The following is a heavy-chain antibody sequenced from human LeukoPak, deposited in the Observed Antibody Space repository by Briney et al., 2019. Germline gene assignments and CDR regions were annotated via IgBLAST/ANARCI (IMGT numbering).Heavy chain of an antibody. CDR1: GGSIRSGRYY. CDR3: ARGSVGGGNYYNYYMDV. V-gene: IGHV4-61*09. J-gene: IGHJ6*03. CDR2: FYTSGST. Sequence: SETLSLTCTVSGGSIRSGRYYWSWIRQPAGKGLEWIGHFYTSGSTNYNPSLKSRVTISGDTSKNQFSLKLNSVTAADTAVYYCARGSVGGGNYYNYYMDVWGKGTTVTVSS. D-gene: IGHD5/OR15-5a*01.